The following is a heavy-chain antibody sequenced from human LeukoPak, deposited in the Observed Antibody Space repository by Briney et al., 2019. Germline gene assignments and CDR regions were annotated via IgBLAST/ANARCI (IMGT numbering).Heavy chain of an antibody. CDR2: IYPGDSDT. CDR3: ARMAAAWNNWFDP. D-gene: IGHD6-13*01. CDR1: GYSFTSYW. Sequence: GESLKISCKGSGYSFTSYWIGWVRQMPGKGLEWMGIIYPGDSDTRYSPSFQGQATISADKSISTAYLQWSSLKASDTAMYYCARMAAAWNNWFDPWGQGTLVTVSS. V-gene: IGHV5-51*01. J-gene: IGHJ5*02.